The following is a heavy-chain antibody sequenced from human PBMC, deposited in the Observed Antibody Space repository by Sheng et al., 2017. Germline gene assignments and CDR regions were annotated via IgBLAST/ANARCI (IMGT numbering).Heavy chain of an antibody. V-gene: IGHV3-23*04. CDR1: GFSFGSYG. J-gene: IGHJ4*02. CDR3: AKGEDDIHDQVRFDD. CDR2: ISGSSDRT. Sequence: EVQLVESGGGLGQPGGTLRLSCAASGFSFGSYGMSWVRQTPGKGLEWVASISGSSDRTQYADSVKGRFAISRDNSQNTLSLQMNSLRAEDTAVYYCAKGEDDIHDQVRFDDWGQGTLVTVSS. D-gene: IGHD2-2*01.